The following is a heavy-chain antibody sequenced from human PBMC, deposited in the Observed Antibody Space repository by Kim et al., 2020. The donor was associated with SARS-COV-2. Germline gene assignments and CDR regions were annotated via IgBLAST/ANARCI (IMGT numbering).Heavy chain of an antibody. D-gene: IGHD1-1*01. CDR2: ISYDGSNK. V-gene: IGHV3-30*18. CDR1: GFTFSSYG. CDR3: AKENDVVAFDI. Sequence: GGSRRLSCAASGFTFSSYGMHWVRQAPGKGLEWVAVISYDGSNKYYADSVKGRFTISRDNSKNTLYLQMNSLRAEDTAVYYCAKENDVVAFDIWGQGTMVTVSS. J-gene: IGHJ3*02.